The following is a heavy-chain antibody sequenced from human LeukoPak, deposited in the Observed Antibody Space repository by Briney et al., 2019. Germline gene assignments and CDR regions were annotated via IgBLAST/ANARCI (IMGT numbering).Heavy chain of an antibody. Sequence: PGGSLRLSCAASGFTFRSYAMSWVRQAPGKGLEWVSGISGSGGSTYYADSVKGRFTISRDNSKNTLYLQMNSLRAEDTAVYYCARTVYSRSRYYYYYMDVWGKGTTVTVSS. J-gene: IGHJ6*03. CDR1: GFTFRSYA. V-gene: IGHV3-23*01. CDR2: ISGSGGST. D-gene: IGHD4-11*01. CDR3: ARTVYSRSRYYYYYMDV.